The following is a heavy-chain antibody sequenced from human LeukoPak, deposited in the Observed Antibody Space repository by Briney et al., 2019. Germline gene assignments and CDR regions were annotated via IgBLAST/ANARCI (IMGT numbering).Heavy chain of an antibody. CDR3: ATKPDYGDYFFDY. CDR2: ISGSGSNA. V-gene: IGHV3-23*01. CDR1: GFTFRNYG. Sequence: GGSLRLSCAASGFTFRNYGMSWVRQAPGKGLGWVSAISGSGSNAYYADSVKGRFTIPRDNSKNTLYLQMSNLRAEDTAVYYCATKPDYGDYFFDYWGQGTLVTVSS. J-gene: IGHJ4*02. D-gene: IGHD4-17*01.